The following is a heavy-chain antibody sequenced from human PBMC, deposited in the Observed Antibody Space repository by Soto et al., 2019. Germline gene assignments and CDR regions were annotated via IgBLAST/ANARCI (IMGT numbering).Heavy chain of an antibody. CDR3: ARLGRAFDI. J-gene: IGHJ3*02. V-gene: IGHV4-39*07. CDR2: IYYSGST. Sequence: SETLSLTCTVSGGSISSSSYYWGWIRQPPGKGLEWIGSIYYSGSTYYNPSLKSRVTISVDTSKNQFSLKLSSVTAADTAVYYCARLGRAFDIWGQGTMVTVSS. CDR1: GGSISSSSYY.